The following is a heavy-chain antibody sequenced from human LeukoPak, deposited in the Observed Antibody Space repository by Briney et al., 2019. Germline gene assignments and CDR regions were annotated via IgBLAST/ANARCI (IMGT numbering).Heavy chain of an antibody. D-gene: IGHD6-19*01. V-gene: IGHV3-30-3*01. Sequence: PGRSLRLSCAASGFTFSSYAMHWVRQAPDKGLEWVAVISHDGSNKYYADSVKGRFSISRDNSKNTLYLQMNGLRAEETAMYYCATPYTSGWSLYFDNWGQGTLVTVSS. CDR2: ISHDGSNK. J-gene: IGHJ4*02. CDR3: ATPYTSGWSLYFDN. CDR1: GFTFSSYA.